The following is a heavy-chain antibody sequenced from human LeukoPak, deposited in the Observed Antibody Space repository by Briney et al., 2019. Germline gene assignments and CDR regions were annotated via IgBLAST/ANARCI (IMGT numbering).Heavy chain of an antibody. Sequence: GGSLRLSCAVSGFTVSGNYMSWVRQAPGKGLEWVSLIYSGGTTYYADSVKGRFTISRDNSKNTLYLQMNSLRAEDAAVYYCARRAGGYSHPYDYWGQGILVTVSS. CDR1: GFTVSGNY. J-gene: IGHJ4*02. V-gene: IGHV3-53*01. CDR3: ARRAGGYSHPYDY. D-gene: IGHD4-23*01. CDR2: IYSGGTT.